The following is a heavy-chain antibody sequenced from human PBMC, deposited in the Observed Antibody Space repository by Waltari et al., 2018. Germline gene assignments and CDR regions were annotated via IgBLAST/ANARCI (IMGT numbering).Heavy chain of an antibody. CDR2: KNPNSGNT. Sequence: QVQLVQSGAEVKKPGASVKVSCKASGYTFITYDINWVRQATGQGLEWMGWKNPNSGNTGYAQKFQGRVTMTRKTTRTTAYMELSSLRSEDTAVYYCARAPNWNYERRNYYGMDVWGQGTTVTVSS. V-gene: IGHV1-8*02. D-gene: IGHD1-7*01. CDR3: ARAPNWNYERRNYYGMDV. CDR1: GYTFITYD. J-gene: IGHJ6*02.